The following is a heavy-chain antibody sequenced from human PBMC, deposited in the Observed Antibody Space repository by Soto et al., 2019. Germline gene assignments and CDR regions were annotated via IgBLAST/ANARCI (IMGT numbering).Heavy chain of an antibody. Sequence: PSETLSLTCTVSGGSIGTYYWSWIRQPPGKGLEWIAFIHYSGSTNYNPSFRSRATISVDTSKNQYSLNLTSVTAADTAVYYCARAAMGGSSWPFDYWGQGTLVTVS. CDR3: ARAAMGGSSWPFDY. V-gene: IGHV4-59*01. D-gene: IGHD6-13*01. CDR2: IHYSGST. CDR1: GGSIGTYY. J-gene: IGHJ4*02.